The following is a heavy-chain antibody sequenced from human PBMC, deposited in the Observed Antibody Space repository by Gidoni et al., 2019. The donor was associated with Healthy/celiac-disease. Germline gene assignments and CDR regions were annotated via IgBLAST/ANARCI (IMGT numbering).Heavy chain of an antibody. Sequence: EVQLVESGGGLVQPGGSLRLSCAASGFTCSSYAMSWVRQAPGKGLEWVSASRCSGGSTYYADSVKGRFTISRDNSKNTLYLQMNSLRAEDTAVYYCAKDPPRGIHQFAGSVYWGQGTLVTVSS. CDR2: SRCSGGST. CDR3: AKDPPRGIHQFAGSVY. J-gene: IGHJ4*02. D-gene: IGHD3-10*01. V-gene: IGHV3-23*04. CDR1: GFTCSSYA.